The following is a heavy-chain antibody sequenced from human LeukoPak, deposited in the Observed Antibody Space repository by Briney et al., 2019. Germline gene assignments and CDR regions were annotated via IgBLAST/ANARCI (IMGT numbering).Heavy chain of an antibody. CDR2: ISSSSSYI. D-gene: IGHD6-13*01. V-gene: IGHV3-21*01. CDR1: GFTFSSYS. CDR3: ARAAAGPPFFDY. J-gene: IGHJ4*02. Sequence: GGSLRLSCAASGFTFSSYSMNWVRQAPGKGLEWVSSISSSSSYIYYADSVKGRFTISRDNAKNSLYLQMNSLRAEDTAVYYCARAAAGPPFFDYWGQGTLVTVSS.